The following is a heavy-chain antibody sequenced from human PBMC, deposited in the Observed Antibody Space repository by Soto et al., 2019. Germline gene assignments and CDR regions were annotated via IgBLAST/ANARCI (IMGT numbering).Heavy chain of an antibody. Sequence: SETLSLTCTVSGGSISSSIYYWGWIRQPPGKGLEWIGSIYYSGSTYYNPSLKSRVTISVDTSKNQFSLKLSSVTAADTAVYYCARLGGIVLRFLEWAYMDVWGKGTTVTVSS. CDR1: GGSISSSIYY. V-gene: IGHV4-39*01. CDR3: ARLGGIVLRFLEWAYMDV. D-gene: IGHD3-3*01. J-gene: IGHJ6*03. CDR2: IYYSGST.